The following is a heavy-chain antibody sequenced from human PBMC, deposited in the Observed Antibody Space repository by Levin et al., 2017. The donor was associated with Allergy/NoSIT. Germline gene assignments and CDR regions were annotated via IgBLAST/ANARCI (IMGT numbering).Heavy chain of an antibody. J-gene: IGHJ4*02. CDR2: IKPDGSEK. V-gene: IGHV3-7*01. CDR1: GFTFSAYW. CDR3: VRDEMAIIYFYY. D-gene: IGHD5-24*01. Sequence: GGSLRLSCAASGFTFSAYWMTWVRQAPGKGLEWVANIKPDGSEKYYVDSVKGRFTISRDNAKNSLYLQMNSLRAEDTAVYYCVRDEMAIIYFYYWGQGTLVTVSS.